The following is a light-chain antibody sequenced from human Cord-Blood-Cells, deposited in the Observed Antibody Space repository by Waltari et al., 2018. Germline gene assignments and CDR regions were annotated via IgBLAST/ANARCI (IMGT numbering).Light chain of an antibody. CDR2: DVS. CDR3: CSYAGSYTLV. CDR1: GSDLGCYDY. J-gene: IGLJ3*02. V-gene: IGLV2-11*01. Sequence: QSSLTQPRPVPGSHGQSVTLSCTGPGSDLGCYDYVSCYQQHPGKAPKLMIYDVSKRPSGVPDRFSGSKSGNTASLTISGLQAEDEADYYCCSYAGSYTLVFGGGTKLTVL.